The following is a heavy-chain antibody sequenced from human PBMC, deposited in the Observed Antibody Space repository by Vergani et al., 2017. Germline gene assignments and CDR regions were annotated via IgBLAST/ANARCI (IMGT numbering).Heavy chain of an antibody. D-gene: IGHD2-2*01. J-gene: IGHJ5*01. CDR2: IIPIFGTT. V-gene: IGHV1-69*19. Sequence: QVQLVQSGAEVKKPGSSVKVSCKASGGTFSNYAISWVRQAPGQGREWMGGIIPIFGTTNYAQKFQGRVTITADESTTTAYIEVRSLRSDDTAAYYCAKNIVVVPITMLGWIDPWGQGTLVTVSS. CDR3: AKNIVVVPITMLGWIDP. CDR1: GGTFSNYA.